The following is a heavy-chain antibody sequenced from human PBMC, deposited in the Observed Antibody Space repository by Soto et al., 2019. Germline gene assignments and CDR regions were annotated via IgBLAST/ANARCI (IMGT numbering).Heavy chain of an antibody. Sequence: SETLSLTCTVSGGSISSSSYYWGWIRQPPGKGLEWIGSIFYSGSTYYNPSLKSRVTISVDTSKNEFSLKLTSVTAADTAVYYCARLGGYYQALDSWGQGTLVTVSS. D-gene: IGHD3-22*01. J-gene: IGHJ4*02. CDR1: GGSISSSSYY. CDR2: IFYSGST. V-gene: IGHV4-39*01. CDR3: ARLGGYYQALDS.